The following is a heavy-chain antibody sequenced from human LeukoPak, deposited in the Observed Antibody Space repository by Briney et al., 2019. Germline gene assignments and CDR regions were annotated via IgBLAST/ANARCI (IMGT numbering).Heavy chain of an antibody. CDR1: GGSISSYY. V-gene: IGHV4-59*01. D-gene: IGHD3-22*01. J-gene: IGHJ3*02. CDR2: ISYSGST. CDR3: ARDGAGTYYYDSSGYSIDAFDI. Sequence: SETLSLTCTVSGGSISSYYWSWIRQPPGKALEWIGYISYSGSTNYNPSLKSRVTMSSDTSKNQFSLKLSSVTAADTAVYYCARDGAGTYYYDSSGYSIDAFDIWGQGTMVTVSS.